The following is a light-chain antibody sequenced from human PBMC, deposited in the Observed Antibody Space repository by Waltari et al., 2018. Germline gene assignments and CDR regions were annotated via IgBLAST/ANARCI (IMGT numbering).Light chain of an antibody. Sequence: QSALTQPASVSGSPGQSITIPSTGTSSHVGSYNLVSWYQPHPGKAPKLMIYEVSKRPSGVSNRFSGSKSGNTASLTISGLQAEDEADYYCCSYAGSSTLVFGGGTKLTVL. CDR2: EVS. CDR1: SSHVGSYNL. J-gene: IGLJ2*01. CDR3: CSYAGSSTLV. V-gene: IGLV2-23*02.